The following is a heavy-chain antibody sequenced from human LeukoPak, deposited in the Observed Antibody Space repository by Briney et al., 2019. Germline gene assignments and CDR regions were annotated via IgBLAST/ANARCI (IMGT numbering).Heavy chain of an antibody. V-gene: IGHV1-2*02. Sequence: ASVNVSFKSCVYTFTCYYMHWVRQAPGQGLEWMGWINPNSGGTNYAQKFQGRVTMTRDTSISTAYMELSRLRSDDTAVYYCARDETYYDILTGYYPKLGFDPWGQGTLVTVSS. CDR2: INPNSGGT. CDR1: VYTFTCYY. J-gene: IGHJ5*02. CDR3: ARDETYYDILTGYYPKLGFDP. D-gene: IGHD3-9*01.